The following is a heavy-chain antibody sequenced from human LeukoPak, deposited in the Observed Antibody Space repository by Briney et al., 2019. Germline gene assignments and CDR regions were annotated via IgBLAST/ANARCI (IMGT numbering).Heavy chain of an antibody. CDR3: ARHLGP. V-gene: IGHV3-48*04. J-gene: IGHJ5*02. CDR1: GFTFSTYS. CDR2: ISSGSSTI. Sequence: GGSLRLSCAASGFTFSTYSMNWVRQAPGKGLEWVSYISSGSSTIYYAGSVKGRFTISRDNAKNSLYLQMNSLRAEDTAVYYCARHLGPWGQGTLVTVSS. D-gene: IGHD3-16*01.